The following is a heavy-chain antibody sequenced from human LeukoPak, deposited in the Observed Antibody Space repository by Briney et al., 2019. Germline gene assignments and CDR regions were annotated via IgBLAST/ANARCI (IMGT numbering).Heavy chain of an antibody. Sequence: ASVKVSCKASGYTFTDYYMHWVRQAPGQGLEWMGWINLNAGGTSYAQKFQGSVTMTGDTSISTAYMELSSLRSDDTAVYFCARGRRQGGSATQLDGYWGQGTLVTVSS. V-gene: IGHV1-2*04. D-gene: IGHD1-1*01. CDR2: INLNAGGT. J-gene: IGHJ4*02. CDR1: GYTFTDYY. CDR3: ARGRRQGGSATQLDGY.